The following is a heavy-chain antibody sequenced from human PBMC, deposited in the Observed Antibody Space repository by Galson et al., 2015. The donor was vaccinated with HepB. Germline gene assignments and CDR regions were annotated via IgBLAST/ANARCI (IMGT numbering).Heavy chain of an antibody. D-gene: IGHD1-7*01. CDR2: ISGSGGAT. CDR1: GFTFSSGG. Sequence: SLRLSCAASGFTFSSGGMSWVRQAPGKGLEWVSAISGSGGATYYADSVRGRFTISRDNSKNTLYLQMSSLRAEDTAVYYCAKDQYNWNSNYFDYWGQGTLVTVSS. V-gene: IGHV3-23*01. J-gene: IGHJ4*02. CDR3: AKDQYNWNSNYFDY.